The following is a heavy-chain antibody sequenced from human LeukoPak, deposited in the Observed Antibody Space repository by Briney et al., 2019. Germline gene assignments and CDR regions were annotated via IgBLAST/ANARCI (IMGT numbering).Heavy chain of an antibody. J-gene: IGHJ4*02. Sequence: GGSLRLSCAASVFTFSSYRMSWVRQAPGKGLEWVANIKQDGSEKYYVDSVKGRFTISRDNAKNSLYLQMNSLRAEDTAVYYCARVQWLGTGKDYWGQGTLVTVSS. CDR3: ARVQWLGTGKDY. CDR1: VFTFSSYR. CDR2: IKQDGSEK. D-gene: IGHD6-19*01. V-gene: IGHV3-7*03.